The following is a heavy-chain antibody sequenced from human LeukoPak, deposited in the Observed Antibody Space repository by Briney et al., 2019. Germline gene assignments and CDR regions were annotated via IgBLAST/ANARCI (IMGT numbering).Heavy chain of an antibody. CDR3: ARGTYHYDSRSYSAGAFDI. CDR2: ISYDGSNK. CDR1: GFTFSSFG. V-gene: IGHV3-30*03. J-gene: IGHJ3*02. Sequence: GGSLRLSCAASGFTFSSFGMHWVRQAPGKGLEWVAFISYDGSNKYYADSVKGRFTISRDNSKNTLYVQMNSLRAEDTAVYYCARGTYHYDSRSYSAGAFDIWGQGTMVTVSS. D-gene: IGHD3-22*01.